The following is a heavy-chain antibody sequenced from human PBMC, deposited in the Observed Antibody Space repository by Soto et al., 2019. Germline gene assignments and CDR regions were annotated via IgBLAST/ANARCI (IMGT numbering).Heavy chain of an antibody. CDR1: GGSVSSGSYY. J-gene: IGHJ4*02. V-gene: IGHV4-61*01. D-gene: IGHD3-22*01. Sequence: KPSETLSLTCTVSGGSVSSGSYYWSWIRQPPGKGLEWIGYIYYSGSTNYNPSLKSRVTISVDTSKNQFSLKLSSVTAADTAVYYCARVLLLSYYYDSWGQGTLVTVSS. CDR3: ARVLLLSYYYDS. CDR2: IYYSGST.